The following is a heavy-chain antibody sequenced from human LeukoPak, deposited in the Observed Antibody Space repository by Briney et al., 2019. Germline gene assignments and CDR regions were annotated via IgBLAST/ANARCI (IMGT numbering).Heavy chain of an antibody. CDR1: GFTFDDYA. CDR2: ISWNSGSI. CDR3: AKEGPDYFDY. V-gene: IGHV3-9*01. J-gene: IGHJ4*02. Sequence: GGSLRHSCAASGFTFDDYAMHWVRQAPGKGLEWVSGISWNSGSIDYADSVKGRFTISRDNAKNSLYLQMNSLRAEDTALYYCAKEGPDYFDYWGQGTLVTVSS.